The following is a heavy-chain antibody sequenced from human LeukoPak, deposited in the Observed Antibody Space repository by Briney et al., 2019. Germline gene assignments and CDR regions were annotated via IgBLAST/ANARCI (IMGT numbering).Heavy chain of an antibody. CDR3: ARHKGDDFWSGYCFDI. D-gene: IGHD3-3*01. V-gene: IGHV4-39*01. CDR2: IYYSGST. CDR1: SGSIDISSNY. Sequence: PSETLSLTCTVSSGSIDISSNYWGWIRQAPGKGLEWIGNIYYSGSTYYNPSLKSRVTISVDTSKNQFSLKLSSVTAADTAVYYCARHKGDDFWSGYCFDIWGQGTMVTVSS. J-gene: IGHJ3*02.